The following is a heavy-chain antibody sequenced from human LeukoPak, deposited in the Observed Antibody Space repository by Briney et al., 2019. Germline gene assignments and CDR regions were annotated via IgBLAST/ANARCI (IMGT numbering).Heavy chain of an antibody. J-gene: IGHJ6*02. V-gene: IGHV3-30*04. D-gene: IGHD1-26*01. CDR1: GFTLSSYA. CDR2: ISYDGSNK. Sequence: PGGSLRLSCAASGFTLSSYAMHWVRPAPGKGLEWVAVISYDGSNKYYADSVKGRFTISRDNSKNTLYLQMNSLRAEDTAVYYCARDGIPPYYYYGMDVWGQGTTVTVSS. CDR3: ARDGIPPYYYYGMDV.